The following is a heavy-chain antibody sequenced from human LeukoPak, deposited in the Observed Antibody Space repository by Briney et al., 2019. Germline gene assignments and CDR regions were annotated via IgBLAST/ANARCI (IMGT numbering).Heavy chain of an antibody. J-gene: IGHJ4*02. D-gene: IGHD6-13*01. V-gene: IGHV3-23*01. CDR2: ISGNSGRT. Sequence: GGSLRLSCAGSGFTVSSNYMSWVRQAPGKGLEWVSSISGNSGRTYYADSVKGRFSISRDNSNNTLYLQMNSLRAEDAAVYYCAKSTSSWERVDYWGQGTLVTVSS. CDR1: GFTVSSNY. CDR3: AKSTSSWERVDY.